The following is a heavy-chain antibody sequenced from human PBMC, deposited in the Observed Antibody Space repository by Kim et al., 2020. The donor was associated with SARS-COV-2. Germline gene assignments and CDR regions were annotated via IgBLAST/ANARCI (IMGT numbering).Heavy chain of an antibody. J-gene: IGHJ3*02. CDR3: AKDGSGSYRPSDPFDI. V-gene: IGHV3-23*01. CDR1: GFTLSSYA. CDR2: ISGSGGST. Sequence: GGSLRLSCAASGFTLSSYAMSWVRQAPGKGLEWVSAISGSGGSTYYADSVKGRFTISRDNSKNTLYLQMNSLRAEDTAVYYCAKDGSGSYRPSDPFDIWGQGTMVTVSS. D-gene: IGHD1-26*01.